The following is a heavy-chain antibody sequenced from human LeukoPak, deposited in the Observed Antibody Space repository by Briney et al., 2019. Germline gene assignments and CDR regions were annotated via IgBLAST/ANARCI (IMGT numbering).Heavy chain of an antibody. D-gene: IGHD2-2*01. CDR3: ARERGDIVVVPAAGLYNWFDP. CDR2: IIPIFGTA. V-gene: IGHV1-69*13. CDR1: GGTFSSYA. J-gene: IGHJ5*02. Sequence: GASVKVSCKASGGTFSSYAISWVQQAPGQGLEWMGGIIPIFGTANYAQKFQGRVTITADESTSTAYMELSSLRSEDTAVYYCARERGDIVVVPAAGLYNWFDPWGQGTLVTVSS.